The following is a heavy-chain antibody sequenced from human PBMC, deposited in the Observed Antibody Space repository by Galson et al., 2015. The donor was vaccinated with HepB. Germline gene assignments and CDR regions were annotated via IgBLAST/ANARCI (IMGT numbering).Heavy chain of an antibody. CDR1: GFTFSNAW. CDR2: IKSKSDGGTA. D-gene: IGHD5-24*01. V-gene: IGHV3-15*01. J-gene: IGHJ2*01. CDR3: ATTLKRDGYNFVAFLDL. Sequence: SLRLSCAASGFTFSNAWMSWVRQAPGKGLEWVGRIKSKSDGGTADYAAPVEGRFTISRDDSQNTLSLQMNSLKTEDTAVYYCATTLKRDGYNFVAFLDLPCRGTLVTLPS.